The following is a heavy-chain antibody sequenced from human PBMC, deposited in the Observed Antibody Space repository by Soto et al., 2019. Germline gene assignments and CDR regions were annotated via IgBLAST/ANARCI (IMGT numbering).Heavy chain of an antibody. V-gene: IGHV1-2*02. Sequence: QVQLVQSGAEVKKPGASMKVSCKASGYIFTGYHMHWVRQAPGQGLEWMGWINPNTGGTNFAQKFQGRVTMTRDTSISTAYMELSSLRSEDTAVYYCASTDEGYCSGGSCYRLDYWGQGTLVTVSS. CDR2: INPNTGGT. CDR1: GYIFTGYH. D-gene: IGHD2-15*01. CDR3: ASTDEGYCSGGSCYRLDY. J-gene: IGHJ4*02.